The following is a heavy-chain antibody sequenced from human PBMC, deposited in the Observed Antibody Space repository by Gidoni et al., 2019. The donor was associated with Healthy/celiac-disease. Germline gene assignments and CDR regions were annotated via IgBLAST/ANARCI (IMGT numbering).Heavy chain of an antibody. J-gene: IGHJ4*02. V-gene: IGHV3-23*01. Sequence: EVQLLASGGGLVPPGGSLRLSCAASGFTFSRYAMSWVREAPGKGLEWVSAFRGSGGSTYYADSVKGRFTISRDNSKNALYLQMNSLRAEDTAVYYCAKKRGLYDFWSGYDYWGQGTLVTVSS. CDR3: AKKRGLYDFWSGYDY. CDR2: FRGSGGST. CDR1: GFTFSRYA. D-gene: IGHD3-3*01.